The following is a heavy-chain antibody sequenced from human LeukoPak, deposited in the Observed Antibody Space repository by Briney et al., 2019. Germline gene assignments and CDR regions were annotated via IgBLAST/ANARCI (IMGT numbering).Heavy chain of an antibody. CDR1: GFTFSSYW. D-gene: IGHD2-2*01. V-gene: IGHV3-74*01. CDR3: AMSYCSSTSCYWAAGDAFDI. J-gene: IGHJ3*02. CDR2: INSDGSST. Sequence: GGSLRLSCAAPGFTFSSYWMHWVRQAPGKGLVWVSRINSDGSSTSYADSVKGRFTISRDNAKNTLYLQMNSLRAEDTAVYYCAMSYCSSTSCYWAAGDAFDIWGQGTMVTVSS.